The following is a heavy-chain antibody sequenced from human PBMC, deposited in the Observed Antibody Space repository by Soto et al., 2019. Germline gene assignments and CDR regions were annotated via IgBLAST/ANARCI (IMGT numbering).Heavy chain of an antibody. CDR3: VKDRRRGLRTFDY. J-gene: IGHJ4*02. V-gene: IGHV3-64D*06. CDR1: GFTFSSYA. Sequence: GWSLRLSCSASGFTFSSYAMHLVRQAPGKGLEYVSAISSNGGSTYYADSVKGRFTISRDNSKNTLYLQMSSLRAEDTAVYYCVKDRRRGLRTFDYWGEGTLVTVSS. CDR2: ISSNGGST.